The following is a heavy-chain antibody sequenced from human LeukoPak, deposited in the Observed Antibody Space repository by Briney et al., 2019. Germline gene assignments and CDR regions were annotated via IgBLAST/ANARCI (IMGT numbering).Heavy chain of an antibody. D-gene: IGHD4-11*01. CDR3: ASRTTHKFYQYYMDV. Sequence: GGSLRLSCAVSGFTFSSYAMNWVRQAPGKGLEWVANIKQDGSEKYYVDSVKGRFTISRDNAQNSVYLQMNSLRAEDTAVYYCASRTTHKFYQYYMDVWGKGTTVTVSS. J-gene: IGHJ6*03. V-gene: IGHV3-7*01. CDR2: IKQDGSEK. CDR1: GFTFSSYA.